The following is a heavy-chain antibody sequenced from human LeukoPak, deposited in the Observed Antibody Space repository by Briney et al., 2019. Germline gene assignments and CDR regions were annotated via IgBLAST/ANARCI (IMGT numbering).Heavy chain of an antibody. CDR3: ASDLSAPSVADTAMGIDY. J-gene: IGHJ4*02. Sequence: GGSLRLSCAASGFTFSSYSMNWVRQAPGKGLEWVSYISSSSSTIYYADSVKGRFTISRDNAKNSLYLQMNSLRDEDTAVYYCASDLSAPSVADTAMGIDYWGQGTLVTVSS. CDR2: ISSSSSTI. V-gene: IGHV3-48*02. CDR1: GFTFSSYS. D-gene: IGHD5-18*01.